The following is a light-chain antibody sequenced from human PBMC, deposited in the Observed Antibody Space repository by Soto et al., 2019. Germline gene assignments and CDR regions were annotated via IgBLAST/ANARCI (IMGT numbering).Light chain of an antibody. Sequence: DIVMTQSPDSLAVSLGERATINCKSSQSVLYSSNNKNYLAWYQQKPAQPPKLLINWASTRESGVPDRFSGSGSGTDFTLTISSLQAEDVAVYYCQQYYSTLTFCGGTKVEIK. CDR1: QSVLYSSNNKNY. V-gene: IGKV4-1*01. CDR3: QQYYSTLT. J-gene: IGKJ4*01. CDR2: WAS.